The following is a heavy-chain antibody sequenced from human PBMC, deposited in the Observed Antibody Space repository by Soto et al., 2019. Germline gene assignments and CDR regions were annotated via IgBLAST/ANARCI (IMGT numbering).Heavy chain of an antibody. Sequence: GGSLRLSCAASGFTFSSYAMSWVRQAPGKGLEWVSAISGSVGSTYYADSVKGRFTISRDNSRNTLYLQMNSLRAEDTALYYCAKDGSAMVAELGSMDVWGLGTTVTVSS. CDR1: GFTFSSYA. D-gene: IGHD5-18*01. CDR2: ISGSVGST. V-gene: IGHV3-23*01. J-gene: IGHJ6*02. CDR3: AKDGSAMVAELGSMDV.